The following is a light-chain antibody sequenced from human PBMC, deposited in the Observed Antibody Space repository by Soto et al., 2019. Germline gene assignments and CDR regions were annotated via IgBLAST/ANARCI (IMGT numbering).Light chain of an antibody. CDR2: GNS. V-gene: IGLV1-40*01. Sequence: QSVLTQPPSVSGAPGQRVTISCTGSSSNIGAGYDVHWYQQLPGTAPKLLLYGNSNRPSGVPDRFSGSKSGTSASLAITGLQAEDEADYCCQSYDSSLSGSRVVFGGGTQLTVL. CDR3: QSYDSSLSGSRVV. J-gene: IGLJ2*01. CDR1: SSNIGAGYD.